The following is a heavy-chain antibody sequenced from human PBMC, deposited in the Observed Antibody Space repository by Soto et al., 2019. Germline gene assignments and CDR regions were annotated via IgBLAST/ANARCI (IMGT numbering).Heavy chain of an antibody. D-gene: IGHD3-10*01. CDR2: INSDGSST. Sequence: EVQLVESGGGLVQPGGSLRLSCAASGFTFSSYWMHWVRQAPGKGLVWVSRINSDGSSTSYADSVKGRFTISRDNAKNTLYLQMNSLRAEDTAVYYCARDRGLLWFGESPPAFDPWGQGTLVTVSS. V-gene: IGHV3-74*01. CDR1: GFTFSSYW. J-gene: IGHJ5*02. CDR3: ARDRGLLWFGESPPAFDP.